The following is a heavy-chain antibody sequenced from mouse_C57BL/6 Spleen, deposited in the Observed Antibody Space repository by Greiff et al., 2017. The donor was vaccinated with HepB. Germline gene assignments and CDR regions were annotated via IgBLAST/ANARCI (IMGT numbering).Heavy chain of an antibody. J-gene: IGHJ1*03. V-gene: IGHV1-85*01. CDR2: IYPRDGST. CDR3: ARDYGNPYWYFDV. D-gene: IGHD2-1*01. Sequence: VKLLESGPELVKPGASVKLSCKASGYTFTSYDINWVKQRPGQGLEWIGWIYPRDGSTKYNEKFKGKATLTVDTSSSTAYMELHSLTSEDSAVYFCARDYGNPYWYFDVWGTGTTVTVSS. CDR1: GYTFTSYD.